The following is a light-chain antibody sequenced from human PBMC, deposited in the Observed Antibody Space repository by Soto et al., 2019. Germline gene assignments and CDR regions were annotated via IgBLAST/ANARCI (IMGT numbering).Light chain of an antibody. Sequence: QLVLTQPPSVSGAPGQRVTISCTGSSSNIGAGYDVHWYQQLPGTAPKLLIYGNSNRPSGVPDRFSGSKSGTSASLAITGLQAEDEADYYCQSYDSSLSGSGVFGGWTKLTVL. CDR2: GNS. CDR3: QSYDSSLSGSGV. V-gene: IGLV1-40*01. J-gene: IGLJ2*01. CDR1: SSNIGAGYD.